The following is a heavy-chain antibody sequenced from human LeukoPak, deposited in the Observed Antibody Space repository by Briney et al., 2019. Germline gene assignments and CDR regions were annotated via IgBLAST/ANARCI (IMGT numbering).Heavy chain of an antibody. CDR3: ARDTPSMNYDLWSGYQGYFDC. CDR1: GVSISSYY. D-gene: IGHD3-3*01. J-gene: IGHJ4*02. V-gene: IGHV4-4*07. CDR2: IYTSGST. Sequence: SETLSLTCTVSGVSISSYYWSWLRQSAGKGLEWLGRIYTSGSTNYTPSLKSRVTMSVDTSKNQFSLKLSSVTDADTAVYYCARDTPSMNYDLWSGYQGYFDCWGQGTLVTVSS.